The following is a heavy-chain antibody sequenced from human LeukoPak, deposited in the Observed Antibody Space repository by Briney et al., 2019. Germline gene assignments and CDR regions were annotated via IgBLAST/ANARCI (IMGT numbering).Heavy chain of an antibody. D-gene: IGHD5-18*01. V-gene: IGHV3-21*01. CDR2: ISISSSYI. Sequence: GRSLRLSWAAAGFTFSSYTMKWVRQAAGEGLEWVSSISISSSYIYYADSVKGRFTISRDNAKNSLYLQMNSLRAEDTAVYYCASSLVAGYYYYSYYYMDVWGKGTTVTVSS. CDR3: ASSLVAGYYYYSYYYMDV. J-gene: IGHJ6*03. CDR1: GFTFSSYT.